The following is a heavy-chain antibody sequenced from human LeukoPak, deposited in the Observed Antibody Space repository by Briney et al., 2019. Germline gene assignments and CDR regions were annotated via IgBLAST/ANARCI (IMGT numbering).Heavy chain of an antibody. V-gene: IGHV4-34*01. D-gene: IGHD3-3*01. J-gene: IGHJ5*02. CDR1: GGSLNGHY. CDR2: GSESGGT. CDR3: AKNGQSGFSFDP. Sequence: PSETLSLTCAVYGGSLNGHYWGGFRHPQGKGLGGIGEGSESGGTKFNPSLKSRVTISADTSKNQFSLKLNSVTAADTAVYYCAKNGQSGFSFDPWGQGTLVTVSS.